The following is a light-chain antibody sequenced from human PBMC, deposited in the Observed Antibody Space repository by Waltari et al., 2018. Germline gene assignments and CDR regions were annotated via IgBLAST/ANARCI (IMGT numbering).Light chain of an antibody. Sequence: IRMTQSPSSLSASVGDTVTITCRASEGISNYLAWIQQRPGKAPNSLIYAASHLQSGVPSKFSGSGKGTDFTLTITGLQPEDSATYYCQEYYIYPIIFGQGTRLEIK. CDR3: QEYYIYPII. J-gene: IGKJ5*01. CDR1: EGISNY. CDR2: AAS. V-gene: IGKV1-16*02.